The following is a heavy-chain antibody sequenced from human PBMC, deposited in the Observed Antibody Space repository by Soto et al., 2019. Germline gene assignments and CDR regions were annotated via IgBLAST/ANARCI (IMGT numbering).Heavy chain of an antibody. V-gene: IGHV3-30*18. CDR1: GFTLSSYA. Sequence: QVQLVESGGGVVQPGRSLRLSCAASGFTLSSYAMHWVRQAPGTGLEWVAVISYDGSIRYYADSGKGRFTFSRDNSKNPLYLKMSSLKAEETVVYCCAKVSAAVAADESGGSRPCFELAAAGRIDYWGQGTLVTVSS. CDR3: AKVSAAVAADESGGSRPCFELAAAGRIDY. J-gene: IGHJ4*02. D-gene: IGHD6-13*01. CDR2: ISYDGSIR.